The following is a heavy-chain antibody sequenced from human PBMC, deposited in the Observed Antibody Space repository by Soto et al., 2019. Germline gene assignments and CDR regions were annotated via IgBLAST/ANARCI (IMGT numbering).Heavy chain of an antibody. J-gene: IGHJ6*02. CDR3: AVVVTAPPYYYYGMDV. Sequence: ASVKVSCKXSGYTFTSYDINWVRQATGQGLEWMGWMNPNSGNTGYAQKFQGRVTMTRNTSISTAYMELSSLRSEDTAVYYCAVVVTAPPYYYYGMDVWGQGTTVTVSS. CDR2: MNPNSGNT. D-gene: IGHD2-21*02. CDR1: GYTFTSYD. V-gene: IGHV1-8*01.